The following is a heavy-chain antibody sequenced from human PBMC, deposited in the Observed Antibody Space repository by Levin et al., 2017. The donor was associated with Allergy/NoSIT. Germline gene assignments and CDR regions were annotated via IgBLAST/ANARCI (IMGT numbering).Heavy chain of an antibody. CDR3: AREPGFADAFDI. J-gene: IGHJ3*02. Sequence: PGESLKISCAASGFTFSSYWMSWVRQAPGKGLEWVANTNQDGSEKYYVDSVKGRFTISRDNAKNSLYLQMNSLRAEDTALYYCAREPGFADAFDIWGQGTMVTVSS. V-gene: IGHV3-7*01. D-gene: IGHD3-3*01. CDR2: TNQDGSEK. CDR1: GFTFSSYW.